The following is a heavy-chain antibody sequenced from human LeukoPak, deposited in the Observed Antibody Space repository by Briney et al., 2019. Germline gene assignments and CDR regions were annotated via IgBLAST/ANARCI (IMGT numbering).Heavy chain of an antibody. J-gene: IGHJ6*02. D-gene: IGHD6-13*01. CDR2: ISYDGSNK. CDR1: GFTLSNHW. V-gene: IGHV3-30-3*01. CDR3: ARGGWQQLVGLNYYYYGMDV. Sequence: GGSLRLSCAASGFTLSNHWMTWVRQAPGKGLEWVAVISYDGSNKYYADSVKGRFTISRDNSKNTLYLQMNSLRAEDTAVYYCARGGWQQLVGLNYYYYGMDVWGQGTTVTVSS.